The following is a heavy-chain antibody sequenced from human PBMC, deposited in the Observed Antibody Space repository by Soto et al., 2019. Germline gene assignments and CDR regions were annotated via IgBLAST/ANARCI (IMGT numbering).Heavy chain of an antibody. D-gene: IGHD2-2*01. CDR2: SRNKTKSYTT. CDR3: TSLVLRAGSNAIHI. Sequence: GGSLRLSCAAAGFTLSDHFMDWVRQAPGKGLEWVGRSRNKTKSYTTEYAASVKGRFTISRDDSKNSLSLQMNSLKTEDTAVYFCTSLVLRAGSNAIHIWGQGTMVTVSS. V-gene: IGHV3-72*01. CDR1: GFTLSDHF. J-gene: IGHJ3*02.